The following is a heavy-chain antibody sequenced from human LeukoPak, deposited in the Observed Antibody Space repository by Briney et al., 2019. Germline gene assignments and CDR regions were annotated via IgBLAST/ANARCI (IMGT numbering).Heavy chain of an antibody. D-gene: IGHD4-11*01. J-gene: IGHJ4*02. CDR3: ARDRGYSTFDY. V-gene: IGHV3-7*01. CDR2: MNPDGSET. CDR1: GFTFRTDW. Sequence: GGSLRLPCAASGFTFRTDWMTWVRQAPGKGLEWVANMNPDGSETNYVASVKGRFTISRDNAKNSLYLQMNSLRAEDTALYYCARDRGYSTFDYWGQGTLVTVSS.